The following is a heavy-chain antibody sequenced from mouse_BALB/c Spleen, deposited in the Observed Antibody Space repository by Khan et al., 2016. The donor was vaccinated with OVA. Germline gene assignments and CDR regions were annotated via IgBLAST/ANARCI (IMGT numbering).Heavy chain of an antibody. D-gene: IGHD1-1*01. CDR2: INPHIGET. V-gene: IGHV1-20*02. CDR3: ARKNGSDFDY. J-gene: IGHJ2*01. Sequence: VQLQQSGPELVKPGTSVKISCKASGYSFTGYFMNWVMQSHGKSLEWIGRINPHIGETFYNQKFKGKATLTVDESSSTAHMELLSLASEYSAVYYCARKNGSDFDYWGQGTTLTVSS. CDR1: GYSFTGYF.